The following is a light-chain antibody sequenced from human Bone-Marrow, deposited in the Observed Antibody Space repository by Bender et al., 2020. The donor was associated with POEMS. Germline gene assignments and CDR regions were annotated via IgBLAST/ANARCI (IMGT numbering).Light chain of an antibody. J-gene: IGLJ2*01. V-gene: IGLV3-25*03. CDR3: QSADSSGISVA. CDR1: ALPKQY. CDR2: KDN. Sequence: SYELTQPPSVSVSPGQTARITCSGDALPKQYAYWYQQKPGQAPVLVIYKDNKRPSGIPDRFSGSSSGTTVTLIIAGVQAEDEADYYCQSADSSGISVAFGGGTKLTVL.